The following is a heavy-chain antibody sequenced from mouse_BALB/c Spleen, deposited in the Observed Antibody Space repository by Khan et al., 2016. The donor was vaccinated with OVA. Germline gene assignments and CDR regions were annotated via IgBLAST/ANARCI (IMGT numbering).Heavy chain of an antibody. J-gene: IGHJ2*01. Sequence: EVELVESGPSLVKPSQTLSLTCSVTGDSITSGYWNWIRKFPGNKFEYMGYIDYSGNTYYNPSLESRISITRDTSKNHYYLQLNSVTTEDTATYYCVSYDGYCFDYWGQGTTLTVSS. CDR1: GDSITSGY. CDR2: IDYSGNT. D-gene: IGHD1-2*01. V-gene: IGHV3-8*02. CDR3: VSYDGYCFDY.